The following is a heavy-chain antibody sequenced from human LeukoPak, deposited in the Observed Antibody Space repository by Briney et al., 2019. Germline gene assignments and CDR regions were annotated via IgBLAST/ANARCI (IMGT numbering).Heavy chain of an antibody. CDR2: ISSSSSYI. D-gene: IGHD3-10*01. CDR1: GFTFSTYS. Sequence: GGSLRLSCAASGFTFSTYSMNWVRQAPGKGLEWVSSISSSSSYIYYADSVKGRFTISRDNAKNSLYLQMNSLRAEDTAVYYCARDRSYYASGIRWFDPWGQGTLVTVSS. V-gene: IGHV3-21*01. CDR3: ARDRSYYASGIRWFDP. J-gene: IGHJ5*02.